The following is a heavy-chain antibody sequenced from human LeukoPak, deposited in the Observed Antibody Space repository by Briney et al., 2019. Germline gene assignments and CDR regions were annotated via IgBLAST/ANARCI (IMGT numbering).Heavy chain of an antibody. J-gene: IGHJ4*02. Sequence: SETLSLTCTVSGYSISTGYYWDWIRQPPGKGLEWIGSIYHSGSTYYNPSLKSRVTISVDTSKNQFSLKLSSVTAADTAVYYCARLSSGSYPYFDYWGQGTLVTVSS. CDR1: GYSISTGYY. CDR2: IYHSGST. V-gene: IGHV4-38-2*02. CDR3: ARLSSGSYPYFDY. D-gene: IGHD1-26*01.